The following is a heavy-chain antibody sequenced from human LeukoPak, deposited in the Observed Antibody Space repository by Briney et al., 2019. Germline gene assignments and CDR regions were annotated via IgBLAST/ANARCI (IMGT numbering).Heavy chain of an antibody. D-gene: IGHD2-15*01. J-gene: IGHJ4*02. CDR1: GGSFSGYY. Sequence: SETLSLTCAVYGGSFSGYYWSWIRQPPGEGLEWIGEINHSGSTNYNPSLKSRVTISVDTSKNQFSLRLSSVTAADTAVYYCARGSQSLGYCSGGSCRAKIFDYWGQGTLVTVSS. CDR3: ARGSQSLGYCSGGSCRAKIFDY. CDR2: INHSGST. V-gene: IGHV4-34*01.